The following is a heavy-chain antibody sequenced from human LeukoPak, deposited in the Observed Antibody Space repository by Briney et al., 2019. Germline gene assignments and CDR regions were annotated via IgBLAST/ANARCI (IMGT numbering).Heavy chain of an antibody. CDR1: GFTFSSYE. D-gene: IGHD6-19*01. J-gene: IGHJ4*02. CDR3: ARTYSSGWYDDY. V-gene: IGHV3-48*03. Sequence: GGSLRLSCAASGFTFSSYEMNWVSQAPGKGLEWVSYISSSGNTIYYADSVKGRFTISRDNAKKSLYLQMNSLRAEDTGVYYCARTYSSGWYDDYWGQGTLVTVSS. CDR2: ISSSGNTI.